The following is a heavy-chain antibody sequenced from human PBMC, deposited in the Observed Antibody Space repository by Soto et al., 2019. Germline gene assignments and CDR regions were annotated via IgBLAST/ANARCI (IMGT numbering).Heavy chain of an antibody. CDR3: AREVEADMGSFDY. CDR1: GYTFTSYY. V-gene: IGHV1-46*03. J-gene: IGHJ4*02. Sequence: QVQLVQSGAEVKKPGASVKVSCKASGYTFTSYYMHWVRQAPGQGLEGMGIINPSGGSTSYAQKFQGRVTRNRDTSTSTVYMELGSLRSEDTAVYYCAREVEADMGSFDYWGLGNLGTVSS. CDR2: INPSGGST. D-gene: IGHD5-18*01.